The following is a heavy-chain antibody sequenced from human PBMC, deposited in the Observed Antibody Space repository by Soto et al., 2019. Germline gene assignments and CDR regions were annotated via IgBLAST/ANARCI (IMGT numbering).Heavy chain of an antibody. Sequence: QLQLQESGPGLVKPSETLSLTCSVSGDSISSNNWWSWVRQPPGKGLEWIGEIYQSGTTNYNPSHKSRVTMSVNTSKNQFSLNLRSVTAADTAVYYCARDGSGSPGAADHWGQGTLVTVSS. J-gene: IGHJ4*02. D-gene: IGHD1-26*01. V-gene: IGHV4-4*02. CDR1: GDSISSNNW. CDR2: IYQSGTT. CDR3: ARDGSGSPGAADH.